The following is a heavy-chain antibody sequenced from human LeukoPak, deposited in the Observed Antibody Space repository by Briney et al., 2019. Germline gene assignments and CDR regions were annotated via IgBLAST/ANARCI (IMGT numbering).Heavy chain of an antibody. CDR3: SRESGPYSPFGH. CDR1: GGSITTTNY. J-gene: IGHJ4*02. V-gene: IGHV4-4*02. CDR2: ISLSGYT. D-gene: IGHD1-26*01. Sequence: SETLSLTCGVSGGSITTTNYWRLVRQSPRRGLEWIGEISLSGYTGFNPSLRGRVTMSLDESKNHLSLALTSVTAADTAIYYCSRESGPYSPFGHWGQGILVTVTT.